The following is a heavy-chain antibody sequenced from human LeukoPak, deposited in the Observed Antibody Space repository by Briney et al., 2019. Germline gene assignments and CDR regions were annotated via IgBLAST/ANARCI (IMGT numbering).Heavy chain of an antibody. J-gene: IGHJ6*02. CDR1: GGSISSYY. CDR3: ARDMLLVGAGYYYGMDV. CDR2: IYYSGST. Sequence: SETLSLTCTVSGGSISSYYWSWIRRPPGKGLEWIGYIYYSGSTNYNPSLKSRVTISVDTSKNQFSLKLSSVTAADTAVYYCARDMLLVGAGYYYGMDVWGQGTTVTVSS. V-gene: IGHV4-59*01. D-gene: IGHD2-8*01.